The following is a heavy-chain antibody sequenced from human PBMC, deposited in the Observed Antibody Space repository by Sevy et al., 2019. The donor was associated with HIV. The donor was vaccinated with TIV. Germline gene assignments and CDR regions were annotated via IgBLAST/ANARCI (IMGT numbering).Heavy chain of an antibody. J-gene: IGHJ6*02. CDR3: ARDRDGSGSSGGYGMDV. Sequence: GGSLRLSCVASGLTFSSYSMKWVRHAPGKGLEWVSSISSSSSYIYYADSVKGRFTISRDNAKKSLYLQVNSLRAEDTAVYYCARDRDGSGSSGGYGMDVWGQGTTVTVSS. D-gene: IGHD3-10*01. CDR2: ISSSSSYI. V-gene: IGHV3-21*01. CDR1: GLTFSSYS.